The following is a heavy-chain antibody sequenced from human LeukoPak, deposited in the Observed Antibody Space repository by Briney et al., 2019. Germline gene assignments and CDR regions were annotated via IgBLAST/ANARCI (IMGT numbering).Heavy chain of an antibody. D-gene: IGHD6-6*01. Sequence: PGGSLRLSCAASGFTFSNYWMHWVRQTPGKGLVWVSRINTDGSSISYEDSVEGRFTISRDNAKNTLYLQMNSLRAEDSAFYYCARTNLASRLDVWGKGTTVTVSS. CDR2: INTDGSSI. CDR1: GFTFSNYW. J-gene: IGHJ6*04. V-gene: IGHV3-74*01. CDR3: ARTNLASRLDV.